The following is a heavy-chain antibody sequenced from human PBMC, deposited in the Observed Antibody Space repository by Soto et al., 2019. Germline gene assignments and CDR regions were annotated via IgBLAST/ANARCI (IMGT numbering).Heavy chain of an antibody. CDR2: IYYSGST. D-gene: IGHD3-10*01. CDR3: ARDNVTMVRGVGWFDP. J-gene: IGHJ5*02. V-gene: IGHV4-59*01. CDR1: GGSISSYY. Sequence: PSETLSLTCTVSGGSISSYYWSWIRQPPGKGLEWIGYIYYSGSTNYNPSLKSRVTISVDTSKNQFSLKLSSVTAADTAVYYCARDNVTMVRGVGWFDPWGQGTLVTVSS.